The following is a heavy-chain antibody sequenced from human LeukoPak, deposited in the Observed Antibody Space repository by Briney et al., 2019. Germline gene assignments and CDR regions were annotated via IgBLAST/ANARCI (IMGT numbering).Heavy chain of an antibody. CDR3: ARGYCSSTSCYYYYYYMDV. CDR1: GGSISSSSYY. V-gene: IGHV4-39*07. CDR2: IYYSGST. D-gene: IGHD2-2*01. J-gene: IGHJ6*03. Sequence: PSETLSLTCTVSGGSISSSSYYWGWIRQPPGKGLEWIGRIYYSGSTYYNPSLKSRVTRSVDTSKNQFSLKLSSVTAADTAVYYCARGYCSSTSCYYYYYYMDVWGKGTTVTVSS.